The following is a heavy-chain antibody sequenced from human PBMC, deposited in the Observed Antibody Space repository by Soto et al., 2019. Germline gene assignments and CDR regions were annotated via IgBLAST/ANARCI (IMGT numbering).Heavy chain of an antibody. CDR2: INGDGTIT. D-gene: IGHD5-18*01. CDR1: GFTFSRYW. V-gene: IGHV3-74*01. CDR3: AREGAAIDY. Sequence: PGGSLSLSCVASGFTFSRYWMHWVRQVPGKGLVWVSRINGDGTITTYADSVKGRFTISRDNAKNTFYLQINSLRVEDTAVYYCAREGAAIDYWGQGTLVTVSS. J-gene: IGHJ4*02.